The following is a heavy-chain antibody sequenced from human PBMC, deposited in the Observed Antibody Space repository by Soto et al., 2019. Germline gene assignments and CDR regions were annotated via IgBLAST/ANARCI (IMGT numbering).Heavy chain of an antibody. CDR1: GGTFSSYA. V-gene: IGHV1-69*12. J-gene: IGHJ4*02. CDR3: ARESRYCSGGSCYFLPGLDY. D-gene: IGHD2-15*01. Sequence: QVQLVQSGAEVKKPGSSVKVSCKASGGTFSSYAISWVRQAPGQGLEWMGGIIPIFGTANYAQKFQGRVTIXAXETXSTAYMELSSLRSEDTAAYYCARESRYCSGGSCYFLPGLDYWGQGTLVTVSS. CDR2: IIPIFGTA.